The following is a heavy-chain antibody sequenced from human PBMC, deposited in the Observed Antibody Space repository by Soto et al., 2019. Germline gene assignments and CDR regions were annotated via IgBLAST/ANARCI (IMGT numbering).Heavy chain of an antibody. J-gene: IGHJ6*02. CDR3: ARGSLDYYYYGMDV. D-gene: IGHD6-6*01. CDR2: INHSGST. CDR1: GGSFSGYY. Sequence: SETLSLTCAVYGGSFSGYYWSWIRQPPGKGLEWIGEINHSGSTNYNPSLKSRVTISVDTSKNQFSLKLSSVTAADTAVYYCARGSLDYYYYGMDVWGQGTTVTVS. V-gene: IGHV4-34*01.